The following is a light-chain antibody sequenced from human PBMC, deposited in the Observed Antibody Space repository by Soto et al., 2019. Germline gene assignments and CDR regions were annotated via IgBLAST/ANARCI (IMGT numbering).Light chain of an antibody. Sequence: QSVLTQPASVSGSPGQSITISCTGTSSDVGGYNYVSWYQQHPGKAPKLMIYEVSNRPSGVSNLFFGSKSGNTASLTISGLQTEDEADYYCSSFTSINTWVFGGGTKLTVL. V-gene: IGLV2-14*01. CDR3: SSFTSINTWV. CDR1: SSDVGGYNY. CDR2: EVS. J-gene: IGLJ3*02.